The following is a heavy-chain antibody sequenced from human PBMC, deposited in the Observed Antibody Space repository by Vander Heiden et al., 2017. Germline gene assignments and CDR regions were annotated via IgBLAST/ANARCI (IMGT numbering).Heavy chain of an antibody. J-gene: IGHJ4*02. D-gene: IGHD1-26*01. CDR2: ISGGSGNI. CDR3: ARVWGAPFDY. CDR1: GFTFSSYS. V-gene: IGHV3-48*02. Sequence: EVQLVESGGGLVQPGGSLRPSCAASGFTFSSYSMNWVRQAPGKGLEWVAYISGGSGNIYYADSVKGRFTISRDNAKNSLYLEMSSLRDEDTAVYYCARVWGAPFDYWGQGTLVTVS.